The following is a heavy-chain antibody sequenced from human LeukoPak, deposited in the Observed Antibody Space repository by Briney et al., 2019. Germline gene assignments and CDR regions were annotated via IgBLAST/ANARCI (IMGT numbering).Heavy chain of an antibody. CDR3: AKGSKGVVFTRDHYMDV. D-gene: IGHD3-3*01. J-gene: IGHJ6*03. Sequence: GGSLRLSCAASGFTFRNYGMSWVRQAPGKGLEWVSAISGSGINTYYADSVKGRFTISSDNSKNTLYLQMNSLRAEDTAVYYCAKGSKGVVFTRDHYMDVWGKGTTVTISS. CDR1: GFTFRNYG. CDR2: ISGSGINT. V-gene: IGHV3-23*01.